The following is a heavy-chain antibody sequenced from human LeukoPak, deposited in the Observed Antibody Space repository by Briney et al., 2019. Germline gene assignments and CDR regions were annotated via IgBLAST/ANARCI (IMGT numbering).Heavy chain of an antibody. Sequence: PGGSLRLSCAASGFISSNSWMSWVRQAPGKGLEWVANIKEDGSAKNYVDAVKGRFTIFRNNAKNSLYLQMNSLRAEDTAVYYCARDRAYSSFDYWGQGTPVTVSS. CDR1: GFISSNSW. D-gene: IGHD6-13*01. CDR2: IKEDGSAK. J-gene: IGHJ4*02. CDR3: ARDRAYSSFDY. V-gene: IGHV3-7*01.